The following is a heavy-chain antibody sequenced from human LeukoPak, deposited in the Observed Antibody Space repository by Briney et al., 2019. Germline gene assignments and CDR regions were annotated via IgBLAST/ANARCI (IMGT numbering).Heavy chain of an antibody. CDR3: SRSSTYYGSFDP. CDR2: LYTGGNT. J-gene: IGHJ5*02. CDR1: GVSITSDY. D-gene: IGHD3-3*01. V-gene: IGHV4-4*09. Sequence: PSETLSLTCTVSGVSITSDYGSWIRQPPGKGLEWIWFLYTGGNTIYNPSLKSRVTISLHTSKNQFSLELNSVTGGDTAVYYCSRSSTYYGSFDPWGQGTLVTVSS.